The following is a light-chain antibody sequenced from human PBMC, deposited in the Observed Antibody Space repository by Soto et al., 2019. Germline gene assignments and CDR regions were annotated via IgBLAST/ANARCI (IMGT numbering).Light chain of an antibody. CDR3: SSCRGSDVV. CDR1: SSDVGTCNS. CDR2: EVY. Sequence: QSALTQPPSASGSPGQSVTISCTGTSSDVGTCNSVSWYQQHPGKVPKLLISEVYKRPSGVPDRFSGSKSGNTASLTVSGLQAEDEADYYCSSCRGSDVVLGGGTKLTVL. J-gene: IGLJ2*01. V-gene: IGLV2-8*01.